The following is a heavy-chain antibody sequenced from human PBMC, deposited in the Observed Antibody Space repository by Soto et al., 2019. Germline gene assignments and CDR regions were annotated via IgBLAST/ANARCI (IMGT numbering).Heavy chain of an antibody. J-gene: IGHJ4*02. CDR2: VDSGGIT. Sequence: GGSLRLSCADSGFTFSGYPMTWVRRAPGQGLEWVSTVDSGGITYYPDSVKGRFTISGDNSKNTLYLQMNSLRAEDTATYYCAKYSAPGSRYFDFWGQGTLVTVSS. D-gene: IGHD6-13*01. V-gene: IGHV3-23*01. CDR3: AKYSAPGSRYFDF. CDR1: GFTFSGYP.